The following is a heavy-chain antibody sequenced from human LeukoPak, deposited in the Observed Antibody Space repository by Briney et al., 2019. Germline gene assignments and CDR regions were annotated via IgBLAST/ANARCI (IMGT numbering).Heavy chain of an antibody. Sequence: PGGSLRLSCAASGFTFSDHYMDWVRQAPGKGLEWVGRIRKKTNSYTTEYAASVRGRFTISRDDSKNSLYLQMNSLKTEDTAVYYCAPGLDGDSSGTDVDYWGQGTLVTVSS. J-gene: IGHJ4*02. CDR3: APGLDGDSSGTDVDY. D-gene: IGHD4-23*01. CDR2: IRKKTNSYTT. V-gene: IGHV3-72*01. CDR1: GFTFSDHY.